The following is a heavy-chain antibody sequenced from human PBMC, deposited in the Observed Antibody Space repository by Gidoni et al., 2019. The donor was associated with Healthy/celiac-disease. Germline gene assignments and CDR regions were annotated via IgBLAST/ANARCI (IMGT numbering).Heavy chain of an antibody. V-gene: IGHV4-61*02. CDR1: GGSIRSGSYY. CDR3: ARLPPGIAAAEGAFDI. J-gene: IGHJ3*02. Sequence: QVQLQESGPGLVKPSQTLSLTCTASGGSIRSGSYYWSWIRQPAGKGLEWIGRSYTSGSTNYNPALKSRVTISVDTSKNQFSLKLSSVTAADTAVYYCARLPPGIAAAEGAFDIWGQGTMVTVSS. CDR2: SYTSGST. D-gene: IGHD6-13*01.